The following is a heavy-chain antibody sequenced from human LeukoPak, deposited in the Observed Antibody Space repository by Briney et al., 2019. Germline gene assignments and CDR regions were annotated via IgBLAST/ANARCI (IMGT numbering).Heavy chain of an antibody. J-gene: IGHJ4*02. CDR1: GFTFSSYW. D-gene: IGHD2/OR15-2a*01. CDR3: ARISVMPHFDF. Sequence: GGSLRLSCAASGFTFSSYWMSWVRQAPGKGLESVANIKQDGSEKYYVDSVKGRFTISRDNAKNSLYLQMNSLRAEDTAVYYRARISVMPHFDFWGQGTLVTVSS. V-gene: IGHV3-7*03. CDR2: IKQDGSEK.